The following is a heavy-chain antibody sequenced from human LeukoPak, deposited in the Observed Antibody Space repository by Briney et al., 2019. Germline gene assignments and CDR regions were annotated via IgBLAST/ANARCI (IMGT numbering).Heavy chain of an antibody. V-gene: IGHV4-34*01. D-gene: IGHD6-13*01. CDR3: ARGRSSSWYVPLDY. Sequence: GSLRLSCAASGFTFSTYNMNWIRQPPGKGLEWIGEINHSGSTNYNPSLKSRVTISVDTSKNQFSLKLSSVTAADTAVYYCARGRSSSWYVPLDYWGQGTLVTVSS. CDR1: GFTFSTYN. CDR2: INHSGST. J-gene: IGHJ4*02.